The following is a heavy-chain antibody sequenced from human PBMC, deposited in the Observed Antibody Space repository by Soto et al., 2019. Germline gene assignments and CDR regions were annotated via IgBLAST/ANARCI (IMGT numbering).Heavy chain of an antibody. CDR2: INDSGSKK. D-gene: IGHD2-15*01. V-gene: IGHV3-23*01. J-gene: IGHJ5*02. CDR3: AKDLNIVVVVAATGWFDP. CDR1: GFTFSINS. Sequence: GGSLRLSCAASGFTFSINSMSWVRQTPEKGLECVSNINDSGSKKYYADSVKGRFTISRDNSKNTLYLQMNSLRAEDTAVYYCAKDLNIVVVVAATGWFDPWGQGTLVTVSS.